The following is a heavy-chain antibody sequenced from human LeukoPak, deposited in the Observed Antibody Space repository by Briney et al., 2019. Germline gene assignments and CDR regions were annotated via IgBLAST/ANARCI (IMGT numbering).Heavy chain of an antibody. CDR3: ARGFRTTVTMRYYYMDV. CDR1: GGSFSGYY. J-gene: IGHJ6*03. Sequence: SETLSLTCAVYGGSFSGYYWSWIRQPPGKGLEWIGEINHSGSTNYNPSLKSRVTISVDTSKNQFSLKLSSVTAADTAVYYCARGFRTTVTMRYYYMDVWGKGTTVTVSS. CDR2: INHSGST. V-gene: IGHV4-34*01. D-gene: IGHD4-17*01.